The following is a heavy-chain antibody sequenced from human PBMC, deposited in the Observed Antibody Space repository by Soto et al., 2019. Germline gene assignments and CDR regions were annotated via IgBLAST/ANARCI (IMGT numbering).Heavy chain of an antibody. J-gene: IGHJ4*02. D-gene: IGHD3-10*01. CDR2: AHHSGRT. V-gene: IGHV4-4*02. CDR3: ARLDSGIY. Sequence: PSETLSLTCTVSGYSMSSSNWWNWVRQPPGKGLEWIGEAHHSGRTNYNPSLKSRVTISVDRSQNHFSLQLISVTAADTAVYYCARLDSGIYWGQGTLVTVSS. CDR1: GYSMSSSNW.